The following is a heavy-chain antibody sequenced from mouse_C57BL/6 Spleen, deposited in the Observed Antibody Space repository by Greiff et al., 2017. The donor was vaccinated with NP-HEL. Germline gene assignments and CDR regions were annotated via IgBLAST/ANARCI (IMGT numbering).Heavy chain of an antibody. CDR2: ISSGGSYT. Sequence: DVMLVESGGDLVKPGGSLKLSCAASGFTFSSYGMSWVRQTPDKRLEWVATISSGGSYTYYPDSVKGRFTISRDNAKNTLYLQMSSLKSEDTAMYYCARRPTTVVATDAMDYWGQGTSVTVSS. J-gene: IGHJ4*01. CDR1: GFTFSSYG. CDR3: ARRPTTVVATDAMDY. D-gene: IGHD1-1*01. V-gene: IGHV5-6*02.